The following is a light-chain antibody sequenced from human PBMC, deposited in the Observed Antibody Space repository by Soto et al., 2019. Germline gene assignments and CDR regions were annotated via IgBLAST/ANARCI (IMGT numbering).Light chain of an antibody. CDR3: QHLRT. J-gene: IGKJ5*01. CDR2: DAS. CDR1: QSISNS. V-gene: IGKV3-11*01. Sequence: EIVLTQSPATLSLSPGERATLSCRASQSISNSLAWYQHKPGQAPRLLIDDASNRATGIPARFSGSGSGTDFTLTISSLEHEDVAIYYCQHLRTFGQGTRVEI.